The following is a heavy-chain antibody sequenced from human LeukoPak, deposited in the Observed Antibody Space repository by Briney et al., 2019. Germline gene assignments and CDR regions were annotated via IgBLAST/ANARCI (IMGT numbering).Heavy chain of an antibody. D-gene: IGHD3-3*01. CDR2: IKSKTDGGTT. J-gene: IGHJ5*02. CDR1: GFTFSNDW. Sequence: GGSLRLSYAASGFTFSNDWMSWVRQAPGKGLEWVGRIKSKTDGGTTGYAAPVKGRFTISRDDSKNTLYLQMNSLKTEDTAVYYCTTDPNYDFWSGYYKLDNWFDPWGQGTLVTVSS. CDR3: TTDPNYDFWSGYYKLDNWFDP. V-gene: IGHV3-15*01.